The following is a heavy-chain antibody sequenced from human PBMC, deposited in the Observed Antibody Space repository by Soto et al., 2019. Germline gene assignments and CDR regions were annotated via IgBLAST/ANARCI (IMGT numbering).Heavy chain of an antibody. CDR1: GFTLRSYW. D-gene: IGHD6-13*01. Sequence: VQLVESGGGPVQPGGSLTLSCAVSGFTLRSYWMHWVRQAPGKGLEWVARIDSDGRSTNYADSVKGRFTISRDNAKNTVVLHMNRLRAEDRAVYYRARGVVLYKQLVRGRDRFDHWGQGTLVTVSS. CDR3: ARGVVLYKQLVRGRDRFDH. V-gene: IGHV3-74*01. J-gene: IGHJ5*02. CDR2: IDSDGRST.